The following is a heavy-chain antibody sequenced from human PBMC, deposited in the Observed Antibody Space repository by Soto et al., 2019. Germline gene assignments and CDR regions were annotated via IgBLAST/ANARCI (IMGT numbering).Heavy chain of an antibody. V-gene: IGHV3-33*01. CDR3: ARSGYGSGSDDFYYCDY. CDR1: GFTFSSYA. CDR2: IWYDGSNR. Sequence: QVQLVESGGGVVQPGRSLRLSCAASGFTFSSYAMHWVRQAPGKGLEWVAVIWYDGSNRYYADSVKGRFTISRNNSKNTLYLQMNSLRAEDTAVYYGARSGYGSGSDDFYYCDYWGQGTLVTVSS. D-gene: IGHD3-10*01. J-gene: IGHJ4*02.